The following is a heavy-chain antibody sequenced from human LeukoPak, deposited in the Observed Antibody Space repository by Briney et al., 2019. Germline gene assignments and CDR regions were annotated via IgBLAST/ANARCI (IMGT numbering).Heavy chain of an antibody. Sequence: GGSLRLSCAASGFTFSSYWMTWARQAPGKGLDWLATIKQDGSGTYYVDSVKGRFTISRDNAKNSLYLQMNSPRAEDTAVYYCVRDVGYGDYWGQGTLVTVSS. J-gene: IGHJ4*02. V-gene: IGHV3-7*01. D-gene: IGHD5-18*01. CDR1: GFTFSSYW. CDR2: IKQDGSGT. CDR3: VRDVGYGDY.